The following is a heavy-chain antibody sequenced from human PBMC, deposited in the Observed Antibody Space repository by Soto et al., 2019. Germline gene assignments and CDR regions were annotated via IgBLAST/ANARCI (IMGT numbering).Heavy chain of an antibody. CDR2: ISYDGSNK. Sequence: GGSLRLSCAASGFTFSSYGMHWVRQAPGKGLEWVAVISYDGSNKYYADSVKGRFTISRDNSKNTLYLQMNSLRAEDTAVYYCAKDERGSDRGRIFDYWGQGTLVTVSS. CDR3: AKDERGSDRGRIFDY. J-gene: IGHJ4*02. V-gene: IGHV3-30*18. CDR1: GFTFSSYG. D-gene: IGHD6-19*01.